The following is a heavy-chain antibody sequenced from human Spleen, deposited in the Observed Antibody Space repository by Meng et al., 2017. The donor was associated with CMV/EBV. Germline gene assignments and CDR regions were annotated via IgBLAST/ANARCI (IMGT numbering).Heavy chain of an antibody. CDR3: AREGDSGTYQY. J-gene: IGHJ4*02. CDR2: IDTDTGNP. D-gene: IGHD1-26*01. Sequence: QVQVVQSGSELKKPGASVKVSCKASGYTFTRYAMIWVRQAPGQGLEWMGWIDTDTGNPTYAQGFTGRFVFSLDTSVNTAYLQISSLKAEDTAVYYCAREGDSGTYQYWGQGTLVTVSS. V-gene: IGHV7-4-1*02. CDR1: GYTFTRYA.